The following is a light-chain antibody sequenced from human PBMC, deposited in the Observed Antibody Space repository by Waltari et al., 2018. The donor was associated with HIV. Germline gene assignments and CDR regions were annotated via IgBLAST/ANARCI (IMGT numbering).Light chain of an antibody. Sequence: QSVLTQPPSASGTPGQRVTIFSSGGSSNIGSNTVNWYQQRPGTAPKLLICSNKRRPSGVPERFSGSKSGTSASLAISRLQSEDEADYYCAAWDDSLSGPVFGGGTKLTVL. CDR3: AAWDDSLSGPV. J-gene: IGLJ2*01. CDR1: SSNIGSNT. CDR2: SNK. V-gene: IGLV1-44*01.